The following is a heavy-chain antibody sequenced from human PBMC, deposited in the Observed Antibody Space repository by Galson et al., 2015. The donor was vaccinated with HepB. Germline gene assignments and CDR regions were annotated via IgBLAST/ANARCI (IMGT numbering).Heavy chain of an antibody. CDR3: AKTTKLGYCSGGTCSHLDY. D-gene: IGHD2-15*01. V-gene: IGHV3-23*01. J-gene: IGHJ4*02. Sequence: LRLSCAASGFTFSSYAMSWVRQAPGTGLQWVSAISASGGTTYYADSVKGRFTISRDNSKNTLYLQMNSLGAEDTAVYYCAKTTKLGYCSGGTCSHLDYWGQGTLVTVSS. CDR1: GFTFSSYA. CDR2: ISASGGTT.